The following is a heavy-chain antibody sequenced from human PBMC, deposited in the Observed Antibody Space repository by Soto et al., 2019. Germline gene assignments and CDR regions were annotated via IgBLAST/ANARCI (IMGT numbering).Heavy chain of an antibody. CDR3: ARDFKESQYYYYCMDV. V-gene: IGHV3-21*06. J-gene: IGHJ6*03. CDR2: ISSGGEYT. CDR1: GFTFSSYS. D-gene: IGHD3-10*01. Sequence: PGGSLRLSCVVSGFTFSSYSMNWVRQAPGKGLEWVSSISSGGEYTYYADSVKGRFTISRDNAKNSVYLQMNSLTAEDTALYYCARDFKESQYYYYCMDVWGKGTTVTVS.